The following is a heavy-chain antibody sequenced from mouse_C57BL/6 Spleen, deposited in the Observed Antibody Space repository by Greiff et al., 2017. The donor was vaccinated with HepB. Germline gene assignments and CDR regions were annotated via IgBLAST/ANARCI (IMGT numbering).Heavy chain of an antibody. V-gene: IGHV1-64*01. J-gene: IGHJ4*01. CDR3: AAYGNLYYAMDY. CDR1: GYTFTSYW. CDR2: IHPNSGST. Sequence: VQLQQPGAELVKPGASVKLSCKASGYTFTSYWMHWVKQRPGQGLEWIGMIHPNSGSTNYNEKFKSKATLTVDKSSSTAYMQLSSLTSEDSAVYYCAAYGNLYYAMDYWGQGTSVTVSS. D-gene: IGHD2-10*02.